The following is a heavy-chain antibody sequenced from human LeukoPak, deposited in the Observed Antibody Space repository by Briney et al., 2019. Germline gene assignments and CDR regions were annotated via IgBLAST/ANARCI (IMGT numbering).Heavy chain of an antibody. CDR3: ARVFGELTGDIMGAFDI. CDR1: GFTFSSYW. V-gene: IGHV3-7*01. Sequence: GGSLRLSCAASGFTFSSYWMSWVRQAPGKGLEWVANIKQDGSEKYYVDSVKGRFTISRDNAKNSLYLQMNSLRAEDTAVYYCARVFGELTGDIMGAFDIWGQGTMVTVSS. D-gene: IGHD7-27*01. J-gene: IGHJ3*02. CDR2: IKQDGSEK.